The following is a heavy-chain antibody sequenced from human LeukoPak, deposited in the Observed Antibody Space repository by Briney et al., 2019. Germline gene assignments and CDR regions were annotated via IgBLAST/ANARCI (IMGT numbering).Heavy chain of an antibody. Sequence: SETLSLTCTVSGGSISSYYWSWIRQPAGKGLEWIGRSYTSGSTNYNPSLKSRVTMSVDTSKNQFSLKLSSVTAADTAVYYCARDSSSWYERGGAFDIWGQGTMVTVSS. J-gene: IGHJ3*02. CDR3: ARDSSSWYERGGAFDI. CDR1: GGSISSYY. CDR2: SYTSGST. V-gene: IGHV4-4*07. D-gene: IGHD6-13*01.